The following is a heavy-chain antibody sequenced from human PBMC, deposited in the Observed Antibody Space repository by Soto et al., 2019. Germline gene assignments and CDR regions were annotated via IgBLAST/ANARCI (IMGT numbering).Heavy chain of an antibody. CDR2: INHSGST. V-gene: IGHV4-34*01. D-gene: IGHD6-19*01. CDR1: GGSFSDFY. Sequence: SETLSLTCAVYGGSFSDFYWTWIRQLPGKRLEWIGEINHSGSTNYNPSLKSRVALSVDTSKNQFSLNLRSVTAADTAVYYCGPRGAVADPRGYWGQGTLVTVSS. CDR3: GPRGAVADPRGY. J-gene: IGHJ4*02.